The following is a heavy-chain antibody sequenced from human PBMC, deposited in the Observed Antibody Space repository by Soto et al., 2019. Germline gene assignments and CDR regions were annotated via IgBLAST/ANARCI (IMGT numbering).Heavy chain of an antibody. CDR3: AREGSWVRGVITYGMDV. Sequence: EASVKVSCKASGYTFTSYYMHWVRQAPGQGLEWMGIINPSGGSTSYAQKFQGRVTMTRDTSTSTVYMELSSLRSEDTAVYYCAREGSWVRGVITYGMDVWGQGTTVTVSS. CDR2: INPSGGST. CDR1: GYTFTSYY. D-gene: IGHD3-10*01. J-gene: IGHJ6*02. V-gene: IGHV1-46*03.